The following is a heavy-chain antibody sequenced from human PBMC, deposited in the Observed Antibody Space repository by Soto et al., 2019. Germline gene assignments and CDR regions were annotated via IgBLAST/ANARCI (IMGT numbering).Heavy chain of an antibody. Sequence: EVQLVESGGGLVQPGRSLRLSCAASEFSFADYAMHWVRQAPGTGLEWVSGISWNSGTLAYADSVKGRFTISRDNAKNSLYLQMNSLRGEDTAFYYCAKGLTGKPFDYWGQGTLVTVSS. CDR2: ISWNSGTL. J-gene: IGHJ4*02. D-gene: IGHD7-27*01. V-gene: IGHV3-9*01. CDR3: AKGLTGKPFDY. CDR1: EFSFADYA.